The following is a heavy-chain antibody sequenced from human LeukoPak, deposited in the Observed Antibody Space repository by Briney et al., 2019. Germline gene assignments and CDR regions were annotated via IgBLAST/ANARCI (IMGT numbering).Heavy chain of an antibody. D-gene: IGHD3-3*01. CDR3: AGIPVFGVVLHQEPV. V-gene: IGHV1-69*10. CDR1: GATFSDYA. CDR2: FIPILGTA. J-gene: IGHJ6*04. Sequence: SVKVSCKASGATFSDYALNWVRQAPGQGLEWVGVFIPILGTANSTQKFQGRVTITADISTNTVYMELSSLRSEDAAVYFCAGIPVFGVVLHQEPVWGKGTTVTVSS.